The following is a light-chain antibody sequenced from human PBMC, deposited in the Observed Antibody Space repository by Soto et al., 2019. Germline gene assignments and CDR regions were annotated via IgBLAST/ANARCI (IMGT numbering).Light chain of an antibody. CDR1: QTVSSSY. J-gene: IGKJ1*01. CDR2: TTS. V-gene: IGKV3-20*01. CDR3: QQDGSAPWT. Sequence: EIVLTQSPGTLSLSPGERATLSCRASQTVSSSYIAWYQQKPRQAPRLLMHTTSPRATGIPDRFSGSGSVTNFSLTISKLEPEDFAVDACQQDGSAPWTFRQGTKV.